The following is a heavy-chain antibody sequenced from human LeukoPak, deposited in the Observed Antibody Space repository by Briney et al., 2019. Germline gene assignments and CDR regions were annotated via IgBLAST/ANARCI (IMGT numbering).Heavy chain of an antibody. CDR2: MNPNSGNT. V-gene: IGHV1-8*01. J-gene: IGHJ3*02. Sequence: GASVKVSCKASGYTFTSYGINWVRQATGQGLEWMGWMNPNSGNTGYAQKFQGRVTMTRNTSISTAYMELSSLRSEDTAVYYCARGTYYYDSRGYVGAFDIWGQGTMVTVSS. CDR1: GYTFTSYG. D-gene: IGHD3-22*01. CDR3: ARGTYYYDSRGYVGAFDI.